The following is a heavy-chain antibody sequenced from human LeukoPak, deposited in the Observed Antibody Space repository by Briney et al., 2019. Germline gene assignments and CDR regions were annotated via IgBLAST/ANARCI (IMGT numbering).Heavy chain of an antibody. D-gene: IGHD3-10*01. Sequence: QPGGSLRLSCAASGFSFEDNGMSWVRQAPGKGLEWVSGINWNCETTGYVDSVKGRFTISRDNAKNSLYLQMNSLRAEDTALYYCATHSYYYGSGSYPHYLDYWGQGTLVTVSS. V-gene: IGHV3-20*04. CDR1: GFSFEDNG. CDR3: ATHSYYYGSGSYPHYLDY. CDR2: INWNCETT. J-gene: IGHJ4*02.